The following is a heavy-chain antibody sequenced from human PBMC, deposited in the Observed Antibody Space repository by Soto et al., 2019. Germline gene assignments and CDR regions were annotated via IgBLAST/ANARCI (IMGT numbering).Heavy chain of an antibody. D-gene: IGHD3-10*01. J-gene: IGHJ6*02. CDR1: GFTFTNYA. Sequence: EVQLLESGGGLVQPGGSLRLSCTASGFTFTNYAMSWVRQAPGKGLEWVAAVSGSGGTTYYADSVRGRFTISRDNSKNTLYVQMNSMSAAHTAIYYCAKGLIRTYSIPHPHYGLDVWGQGTTVTVSS. CDR3: AKGLIRTYSIPHPHYGLDV. CDR2: VSGSGGTT. V-gene: IGHV3-23*01.